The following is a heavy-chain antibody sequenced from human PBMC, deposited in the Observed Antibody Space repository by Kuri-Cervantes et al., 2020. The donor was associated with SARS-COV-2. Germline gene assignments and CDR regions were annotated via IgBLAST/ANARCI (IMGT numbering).Heavy chain of an antibody. CDR2: ISGGGDST. CDR1: GFTFSTYA. D-gene: IGHD3-10*01. Sequence: GESLKISCAASGFTFSTYAMSWVRQAPGKGLEWVSTISGGGDSTYYADSVKGRFTISRDNSKNTLYLQMNSLRAEDTAVYYCARDRSFTPDYWGQGTLVTVSS. CDR3: ARDRSFTPDY. V-gene: IGHV3-23*01. J-gene: IGHJ4*02.